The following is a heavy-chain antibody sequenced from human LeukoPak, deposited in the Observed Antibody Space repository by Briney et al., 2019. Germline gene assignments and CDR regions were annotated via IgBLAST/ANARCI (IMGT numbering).Heavy chain of an antibody. J-gene: IGHJ5*02. V-gene: IGHV3-48*01. CDR1: GFTFSSYA. CDR2: ISSSSSTI. CDR3: ARDGYCSSTSCYGGWFDP. D-gene: IGHD2-2*03. Sequence: GGSLRLSCAASGFTFSSYAMSWVRQAPGKGLEWVSYISSSSSTIYYADSVKGRFTISRDNAKNSLYLQMNSLRAEDTAVYYCARDGYCSSTSCYGGWFDPWGQGALVTVSS.